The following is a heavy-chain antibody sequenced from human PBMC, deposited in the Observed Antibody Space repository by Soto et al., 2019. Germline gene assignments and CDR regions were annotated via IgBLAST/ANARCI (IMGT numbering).Heavy chain of an antibody. CDR1: GFSFSTW. Sequence: EVQLVESGGGVVQPGGSLSLSCVASGFSFSTWMHWVRQAPGKGLEWLSRINSDGSSISYADFAKGRFTVSRDNVKNTLYLQIDSLTVEDTAVYYCTRGASGYGNFDYWGQGVLLTVS. CDR3: TRGASGYGNFDY. D-gene: IGHD5-12*01. CDR2: INSDGSSI. V-gene: IGHV3-74*01. J-gene: IGHJ4*02.